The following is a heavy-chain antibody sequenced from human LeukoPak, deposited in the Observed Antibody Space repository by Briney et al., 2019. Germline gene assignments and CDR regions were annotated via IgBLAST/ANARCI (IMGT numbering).Heavy chain of an antibody. CDR1: GYTFTSYG. D-gene: IGHD6-13*01. J-gene: IGHJ4*02. Sequence: ASVKVSCKASGYTFTSYGISWVRQAPGQGLEWMGWIGAYNGNTNYAQKLQGRVTMTTDTSTSTAYMELRSLRSDDTAVYYCARVWAIAAAAYHFDYWGQGTLVTVSS. CDR2: IGAYNGNT. CDR3: ARVWAIAAAAYHFDY. V-gene: IGHV1-18*01.